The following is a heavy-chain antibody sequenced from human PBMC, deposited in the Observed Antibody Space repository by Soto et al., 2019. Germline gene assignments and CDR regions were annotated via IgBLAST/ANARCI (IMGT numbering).Heavy chain of an antibody. Sequence: QVQLQESGPGLVKPSETLSLTCTVSGGSFSTHFWSWIRQSPEKGLEWIGHIYESGSTNYNPSLKSRVSISVDTSKSQFSLRLTSVTAAATAVYYCARDFGGQDSRSWLYWYFDIWGRGTLVTVSS. CDR1: GGSFSTHF. D-gene: IGHD6-13*01. CDR2: IYESGST. CDR3: ARDFGGQDSRSWLYWYFDI. V-gene: IGHV4-59*11. J-gene: IGHJ2*01.